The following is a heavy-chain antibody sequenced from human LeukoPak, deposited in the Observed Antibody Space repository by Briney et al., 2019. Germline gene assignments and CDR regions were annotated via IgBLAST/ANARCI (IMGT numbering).Heavy chain of an antibody. CDR1: GFTFSDYY. CDR3: ARGGDYYDYVWGSYRPDY. Sequence: GGSLRLSCAASGFTFSDYYMSWIRQAPGKGLEWVGQTNQHESEKFYADAVRGRFTISRDNAKNSLYLQMNSLRAEDTAVYYCARGGDYYDYVWGSYRPDYWGQGTLVTVSS. J-gene: IGHJ4*02. V-gene: IGHV3-7*01. D-gene: IGHD3-16*02. CDR2: TNQHESEK.